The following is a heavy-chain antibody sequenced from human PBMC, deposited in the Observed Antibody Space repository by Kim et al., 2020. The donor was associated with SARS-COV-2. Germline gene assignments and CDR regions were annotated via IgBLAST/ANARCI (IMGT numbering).Heavy chain of an antibody. V-gene: IGHV1-69*13. D-gene: IGHD2-15*01. CDR1: GGTFSSYA. J-gene: IGHJ5*02. CDR3: ARGRVESENWFDP. Sequence: SVKVSCKASGGTFSSYAISWVRQAPGQGLEWMGGIIPIFGTANYAQKFQGRVTITADESTSTAYMELSSLRSEDTAVYYCARGRVESENWFDPWGQGTLVTVSS. CDR2: IIPIFGTA.